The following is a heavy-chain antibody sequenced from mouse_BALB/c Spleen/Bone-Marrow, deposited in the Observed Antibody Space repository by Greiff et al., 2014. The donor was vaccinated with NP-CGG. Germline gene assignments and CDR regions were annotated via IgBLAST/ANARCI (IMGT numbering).Heavy chain of an antibody. CDR2: IRNKAYGYTT. J-gene: IGHJ4*01. CDR1: GFTFTDYY. Sequence: VQLKDSGGGLVQPGGSLRLPCTTSGFTFTDYYISWVRQPPGKALAWLAFIRNKAYGYTTEYSASVRGRFTFSIDNSQSILYLQMNTLRAEDSATYYCARFPMDYWGQGTSVTVS. CDR3: ARFPMDY. V-gene: IGHV7-3*02.